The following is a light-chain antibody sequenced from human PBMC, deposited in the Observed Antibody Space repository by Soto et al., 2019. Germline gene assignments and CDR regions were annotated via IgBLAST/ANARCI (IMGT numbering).Light chain of an antibody. Sequence: DIQMTQSPASLSASVGARATITCRASQSISSYLNWYQQKPGKAPKLLIYAASSLQSGVPSRFSGSGSGTEFTLTISSLQSDDFATYYCQQYNSYSTFGQGTKVDIK. J-gene: IGKJ1*01. V-gene: IGKV1-39*01. CDR3: QQYNSYST. CDR2: AAS. CDR1: QSISSY.